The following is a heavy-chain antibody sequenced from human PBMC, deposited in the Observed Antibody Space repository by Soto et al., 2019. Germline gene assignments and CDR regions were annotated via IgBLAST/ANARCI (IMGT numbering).Heavy chain of an antibody. CDR1: GFTFSNAW. CDR3: TTDSIAAAETQYYYYYYGMDV. CDR2: IKSKPDGGTT. J-gene: IGHJ6*02. D-gene: IGHD6-13*01. V-gene: IGHV3-15*07. Sequence: EVQLVESGGGLVKPGGSLRLSCAASGFTFSNAWMNWVRQAPGKGLEWVGRIKSKPDGGTTDYAAPVKGRFTISRDDSKNTLYLQMNSLKTEDTAVYYCTTDSIAAAETQYYYYYYGMDVWGQGTTVTVSS.